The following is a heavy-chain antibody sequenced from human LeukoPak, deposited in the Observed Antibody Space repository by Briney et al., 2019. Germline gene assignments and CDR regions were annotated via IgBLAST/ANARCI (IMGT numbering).Heavy chain of an antibody. D-gene: IGHD1-26*01. CDR1: GGSITTTNY. CDR3: SRESGPYCPFGH. V-gene: IGHV4-4*02. J-gene: IGHJ5*02. CDR2: ISLRGRT. Sequence: SETLSLTCGVSGGSITTTNYWSWVRRPPGWGLEWIGEISLRGRTQYNPSLKSRVNISIAESKNKLYLSLASVTAADTAVYYCSRESGPYCPFGHWGQGTLVAVTS.